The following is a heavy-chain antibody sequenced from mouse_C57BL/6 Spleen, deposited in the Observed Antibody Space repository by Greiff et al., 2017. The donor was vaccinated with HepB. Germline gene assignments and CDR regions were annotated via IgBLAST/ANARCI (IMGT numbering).Heavy chain of an antibody. V-gene: IGHV14-2*01. CDR1: GFNIKDYY. D-gene: IGHD1-1*01. CDR3: ARNYGSSDY. CDR2: IDPEDGET. J-gene: IGHJ2*01. Sequence: VQLQQSGAELVKPGASVKLSCTASGFNIKDYYMHWVKQRTEQGLEWIGRIDPEDGETKYAPNFQGKATITADTSSNTAYLQLSSLTSEDTAVYYCARNYGSSDYWGQGTTLTVSS.